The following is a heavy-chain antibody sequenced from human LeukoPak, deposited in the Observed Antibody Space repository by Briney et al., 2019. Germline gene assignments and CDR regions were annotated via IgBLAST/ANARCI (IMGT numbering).Heavy chain of an antibody. CDR2: FDPEDGET. D-gene: IGHD3-10*01. CDR1: GYTLTELS. J-gene: IGHJ4*02. Sequence: GASVKVSCKVSGYTLTELSMYWVRQAPGKGLEWMGGFDPEDGETIYAQKFQGRVTMTEDTSTDTAYMELSSLRSEDTAVYYCATQGYYYGSGSYSDWGQGTLVTVSS. V-gene: IGHV1-24*01. CDR3: ATQGYYYGSGSYSD.